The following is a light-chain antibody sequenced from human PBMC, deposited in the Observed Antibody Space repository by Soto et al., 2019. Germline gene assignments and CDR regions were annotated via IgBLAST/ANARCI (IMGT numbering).Light chain of an antibody. CDR1: QSLLHSNGYNY. CDR2: LGS. J-gene: IGKJ4*01. CDR3: MQALHSPLT. V-gene: IGKV2-28*01. Sequence: DIVMTQSPLTLPVTPGEPASISCRSSQSLLHSNGYNYLDWYLQKPGQSPQLLIYLGSNRASGVPDRFSGSGSGTDFTLNISRVEAEDVGVYYCMQALHSPLTFGGGTKVEIK.